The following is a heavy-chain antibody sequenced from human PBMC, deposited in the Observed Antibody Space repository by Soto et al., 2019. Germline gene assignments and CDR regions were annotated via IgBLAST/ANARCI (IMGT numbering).Heavy chain of an antibody. V-gene: IGHV4-39*01. J-gene: IGHJ4*02. D-gene: IGHD6-19*01. CDR2: IYYSGST. Sequence: PSETLSLTCTVSGGSISSSSYYWGWIRQPPGKGLEWIGSIYYSGSTYYNPSLKSRVTISVDTSKNQFSLKLSSVTAADTAVYYAASRTGGWLRHWGQGTLVTVSS. CDR1: GGSISSSSYY. CDR3: ASRTGGWLRH.